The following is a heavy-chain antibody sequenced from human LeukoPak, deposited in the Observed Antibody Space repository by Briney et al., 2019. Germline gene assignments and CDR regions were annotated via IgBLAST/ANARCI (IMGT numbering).Heavy chain of an antibody. Sequence: PSETLSLTCTVSGGSISSSSYYWGWIRQPPGKGLEWIGSIYYSGSTYYNPSLKSRVTISVDTSKNQFSLKLSSVTAADTAVYYCARDAQYSSIWFDSGSGVWFDPWGQGTLVTVSS. V-gene: IGHV4-39*07. J-gene: IGHJ5*02. CDR1: GGSISSSSYY. D-gene: IGHD6-13*01. CDR2: IYYSGST. CDR3: ARDAQYSSIWFDSGSGVWFDP.